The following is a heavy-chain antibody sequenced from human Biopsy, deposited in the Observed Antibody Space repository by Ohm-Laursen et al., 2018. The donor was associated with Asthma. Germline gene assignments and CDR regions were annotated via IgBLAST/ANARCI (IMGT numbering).Heavy chain of an antibody. Sequence: SDTLSLTCTVSGDTMSTSGSYWGWIRQSPGKGLEWIGETNERGVTNNNPSLKSRVIISIDTYWNRVSLKLTSVTAADTAVYYCARGPELDVWGQGTTVTVSS. CDR1: GDTMSTSGSY. V-gene: IGHV4-39*07. CDR3: ARGPELDV. J-gene: IGHJ6*02. CDR2: TNERGVT.